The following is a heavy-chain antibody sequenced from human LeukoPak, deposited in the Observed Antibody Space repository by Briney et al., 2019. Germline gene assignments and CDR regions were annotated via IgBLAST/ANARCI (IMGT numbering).Heavy chain of an antibody. CDR1: GGSISSSSYY. V-gene: IGHV4-39*01. CDR2: IYYSGSP. D-gene: IGHD3-10*01. CDR3: ARQRTMVRGVIIWGYYYYGMDV. Sequence: SETLSLTCTVSGGSISSSSYYWGWIRQPPGKGLEWIGSIYYSGSPYYNPSLKSRVTISVDTSKNQFSLKLSSVTAADTAVYYCARQRTMVRGVIIWGYYYYGMDVWGQGTTVTVSS. J-gene: IGHJ6*02.